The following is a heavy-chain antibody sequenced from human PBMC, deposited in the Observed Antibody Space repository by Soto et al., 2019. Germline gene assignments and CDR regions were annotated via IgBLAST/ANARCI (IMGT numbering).Heavy chain of an antibody. V-gene: IGHV4-61*01. CDR3: ARAEPVTTYNLVYYYYGMDV. J-gene: IGHJ6*02. CDR1: GGSVSSGSYY. CDR2: IYYSGST. D-gene: IGHD4-4*01. Sequence: SETLSLTCTVSGGSVSSGSYYWSWIRQPPGKGLEWIGYIYYSGSTSYNPSLKSRVTISVDTSKSPFSLKLSSVTAADTAVYYCARAEPVTTYNLVYYYYGMDVWGQGTTVTVSS.